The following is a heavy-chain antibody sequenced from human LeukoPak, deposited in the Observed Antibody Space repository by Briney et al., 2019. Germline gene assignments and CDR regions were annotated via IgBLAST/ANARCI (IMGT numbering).Heavy chain of an antibody. V-gene: IGHV4-30-2*01. CDR3: ARGSIAAAGTDWYYYYGMDV. J-gene: IGHJ6*02. Sequence: PSETLSLTCAVSGGSISSGGYSWGWIRQPPGKGLEWIGYIYHSGSTYYNSSLKSRVTISVDSSKNQFSLKLSSVTAADTAVYYCARGSIAAAGTDWYYYYGMDVWGQGTTVTVSS. D-gene: IGHD6-13*01. CDR2: IYHSGST. CDR1: GGSISSGGYS.